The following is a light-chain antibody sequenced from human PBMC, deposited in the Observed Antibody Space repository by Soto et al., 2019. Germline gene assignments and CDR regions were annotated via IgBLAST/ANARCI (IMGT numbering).Light chain of an antibody. CDR1: QSVSSN. J-gene: IGKJ4*01. CDR2: APS. V-gene: IGKV3-15*01. CDR3: QHYNNWPLT. Sequence: EIVMTQSPATLSVSPGERASLSCRASQSVSSNLAWYQQKPGQTPRLLIYAPSTRATGIPARFSGSGSGTEFTLTISSLQSEDFAVYYCQHYNNWPLTFGGGSKVEIK.